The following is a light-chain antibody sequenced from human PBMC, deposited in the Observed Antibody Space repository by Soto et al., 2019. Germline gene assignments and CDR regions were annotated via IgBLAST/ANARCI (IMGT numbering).Light chain of an antibody. V-gene: IGKV3-20*01. J-gene: IGKJ1*01. CDR1: QSLSSIY. CDR3: QQYGSSPRT. CDR2: RTS. Sequence: EIVLTQSPGTLSLSPGQGATLSWRGSQSLSSIYLAWYQQKPGQAPRLLIYRTSSRATGIPDRFSGSESETDFTLTISRLEPDDSAVYYCQQYGSSPRTFGPGTKVDIK.